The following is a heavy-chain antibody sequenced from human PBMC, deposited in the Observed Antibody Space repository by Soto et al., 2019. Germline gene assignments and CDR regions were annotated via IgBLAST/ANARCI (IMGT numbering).Heavy chain of an antibody. CDR2: VFYSGAT. CDR1: GGPIKTGDYY. Sequence: SETLSLTCNVSGGPIKTGDYYWNWIRQPPGKGLEWIGYVFYSGATNYSPSLKSRAAISMDTSKNQFSLSLTSVTAADTAVYYWARAGFSYGHLLFWGQGIRVTVSS. CDR3: ARAGFSYGHLLF. D-gene: IGHD3-10*01. J-gene: IGHJ4*02. V-gene: IGHV4-30-4*01.